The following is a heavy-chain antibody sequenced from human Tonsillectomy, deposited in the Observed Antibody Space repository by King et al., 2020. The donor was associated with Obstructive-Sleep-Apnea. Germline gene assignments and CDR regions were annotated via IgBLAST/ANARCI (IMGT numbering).Heavy chain of an antibody. V-gene: IGHV4-59*08. CDR1: GDSISSYY. Sequence: QLQESGPGLVKPSETLSLTCTVSGDSISSYYWSWIRQPPGKGLEWIGFIFYSGTTNYNPSLKSRVNISVDTSKNQFSLSLSSVPAADTAVYYCARRTGYYYPFDYWGRGTLVTVSS. CDR2: IFYSGTT. J-gene: IGHJ4*02. D-gene: IGHD3-22*01. CDR3: ARRTGYYYPFDY.